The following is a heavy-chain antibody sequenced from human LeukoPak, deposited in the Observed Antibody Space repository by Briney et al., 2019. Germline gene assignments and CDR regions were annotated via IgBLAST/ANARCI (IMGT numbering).Heavy chain of an antibody. D-gene: IGHD3-10*01. CDR3: VRDGMGVIKAFDI. CDR2: IKHDGSQR. Sequence: PGGSLRLSCVASGFSLGTYWMSWVRRPPGKGLEWVANIKHDGSQRYYVDSVKGRFTISRDNAKNLLYLQMNSLRAEDTAVYYCVRDGMGVIKAFDIWGQGTMVTVSS. J-gene: IGHJ3*02. V-gene: IGHV3-7*05. CDR1: GFSLGTYW.